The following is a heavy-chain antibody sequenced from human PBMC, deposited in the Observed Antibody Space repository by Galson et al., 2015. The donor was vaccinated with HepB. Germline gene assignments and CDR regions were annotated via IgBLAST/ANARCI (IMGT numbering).Heavy chain of an antibody. Sequence: SLRLSCAASGFTFSTYAINWVRQAPGKGLEWVSGVSISGDSTYYADSVKGRFTIYRDNSKNTVYLQMSILGAEDTAVYYCAKPRRGYFYFDSWGQGTLVTVSS. J-gene: IGHJ4*02. D-gene: IGHD3-3*01. V-gene: IGHV3-23*01. CDR2: VSISGDST. CDR1: GFTFSTYA. CDR3: AKPRRGYFYFDS.